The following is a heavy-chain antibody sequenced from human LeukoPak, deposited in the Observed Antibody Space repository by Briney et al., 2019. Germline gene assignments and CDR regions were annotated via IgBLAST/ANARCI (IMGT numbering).Heavy chain of an antibody. V-gene: IGHV3-7*01. D-gene: IGHD1-26*01. Sequence: GGSLRLSCATSGFTFSNYWMSWVRQAPGKGLEWVANIKQDGSEKYYVDSVKGRFTVSRGNAKNSLYLQMNSLRVEDTSVYYCARLRGLYSGTYRYQTAFEYWGQGSLLTVSS. CDR3: ARLRGLYSGTYRYQTAFEY. J-gene: IGHJ4*02. CDR1: GFTFSNYW. CDR2: IKQDGSEK.